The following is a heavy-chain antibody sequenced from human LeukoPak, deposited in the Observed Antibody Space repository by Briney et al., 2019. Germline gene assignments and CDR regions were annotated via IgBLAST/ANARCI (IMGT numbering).Heavy chain of an antibody. V-gene: IGHV3-23*01. CDR1: GFTFSIYA. J-gene: IGHJ4*02. CDR2: ISGSDSNT. D-gene: IGHD4-11*01. CDR3: ARTVRADY. Sequence: GRSLRLSCAASGFTFSIYAMSWVRQAPGKWLEWVSVISGSDSNTYYADSVKGRLTISRDNSKNTVYLQMNSLSAEDTAVYYCARTVRADYWGQGTLVTVSP.